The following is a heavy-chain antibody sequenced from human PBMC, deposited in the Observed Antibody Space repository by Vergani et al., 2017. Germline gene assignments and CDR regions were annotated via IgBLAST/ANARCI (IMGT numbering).Heavy chain of an antibody. CDR3: ARGVGRSYPDSRCAFDI. D-gene: IGHD3/OR15-3a*01. V-gene: IGHV1-69*01. CDR1: GGTFSSYA. J-gene: IGHJ3*02. Sequence: QVQLVQSGAEVKKPGSSVKVSCKASGGTFSSYAISWVRQAPGQGLEWMGGIIPIFGTANYAQKFQGRVTITADESTSTAYMELSSLRSEDTAVYYCARGVGRSYPDSRCAFDIWGQGTMVTVSS. CDR2: IIPIFGTA.